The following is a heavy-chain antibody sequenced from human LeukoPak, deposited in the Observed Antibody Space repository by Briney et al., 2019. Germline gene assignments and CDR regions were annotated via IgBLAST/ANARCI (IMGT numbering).Heavy chain of an antibody. V-gene: IGHV1-3*01. Sequence: ASVKVSCKASGYTFTNYDISWVRQAPGQRLEWMGWISAGNSNTKYSQNFQGRVTFISNTSATTAFMELSSLRSEDAAVCYCARDSGSGNNDYWGQGTLVTVSS. CDR3: ARDSGSGNNDY. J-gene: IGHJ4*02. CDR2: ISAGNSNT. D-gene: IGHD1-26*01. CDR1: GYTFTNYD.